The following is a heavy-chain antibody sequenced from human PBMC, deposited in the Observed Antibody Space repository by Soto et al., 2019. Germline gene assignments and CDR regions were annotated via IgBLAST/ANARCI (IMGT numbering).Heavy chain of an antibody. CDR1: GFTFSSYA. Sequence: EVQLLESGGGLVQPGGSLRLSCAASGFTFSSYAMSWVRQAPGKGLEWVSGSSGSGSTTYYADSVKGRFTISRDNSKSTLYLQMNSLRAEDTAVYYCAKDRKSGSGWYWDYWGQGTLVTVSS. CDR3: AKDRKSGSGWYWDY. D-gene: IGHD6-19*01. J-gene: IGHJ4*02. V-gene: IGHV3-23*01. CDR2: SSGSGSTT.